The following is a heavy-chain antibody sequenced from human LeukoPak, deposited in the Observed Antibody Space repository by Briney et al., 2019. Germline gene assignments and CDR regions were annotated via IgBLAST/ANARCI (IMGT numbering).Heavy chain of an antibody. D-gene: IGHD4-17*01. CDR3: ARVGGDYWPYYYYYYMDV. Sequence: ASVKVSCKASVDSFTSYYMHWVRQAPGQGLERVGIINPSGGSTSYAQKFQGRVTMTRDMSTSTVYMELSNLRSEDTAVYYCARVGGDYWPYYYYYYMDVWGKGTTVTISS. J-gene: IGHJ6*03. V-gene: IGHV1-46*01. CDR1: VDSFTSYY. CDR2: INPSGGST.